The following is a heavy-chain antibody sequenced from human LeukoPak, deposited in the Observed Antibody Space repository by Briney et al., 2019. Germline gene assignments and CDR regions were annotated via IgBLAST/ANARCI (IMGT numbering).Heavy chain of an antibody. V-gene: IGHV1-69*13. J-gene: IGHJ1*01. CDR2: IIPIFGTA. CDR3: ARGGNYCSGGSCYQYFQH. D-gene: IGHD2-15*01. Sequence: SVKVSCKASGGTFSNYGISWVRQAPGQGLEWMGGIIPIFGTANYALKFQGRVTITPDESTSTAYMDLSSLRSEDTAVYYCARGGNYCSGGSCYQYFQHWGQGTLVTVSS. CDR1: GGTFSNYG.